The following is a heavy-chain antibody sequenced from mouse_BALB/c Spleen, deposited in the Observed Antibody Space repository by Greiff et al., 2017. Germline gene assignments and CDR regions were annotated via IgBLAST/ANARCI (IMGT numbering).Heavy chain of an antibody. CDR2: ISSGSSTI. Sequence: EVKLMESGGGLVQPGGSRKLSCAASGFTFSSFGMHWVRQAPEKGLEWVAYISSGSSTIYYADTVKGRFTISRDNPKNTLFLQMTILRSEDTAMYYCANDYDGFAYWGQGTLVTVSA. J-gene: IGHJ3*01. V-gene: IGHV5-17*02. CDR3: ANDYDGFAY. D-gene: IGHD2-4*01. CDR1: GFTFSSFG.